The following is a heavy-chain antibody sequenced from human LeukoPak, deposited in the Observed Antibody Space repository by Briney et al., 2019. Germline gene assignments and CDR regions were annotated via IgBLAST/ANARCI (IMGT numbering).Heavy chain of an antibody. CDR3: ATQSGYGIGY. V-gene: IGHV4-61*05. D-gene: IGHD3-3*01. Sequence: SETLSLTCTVSGGSISSSSYYWGWIRQPPGKGLEWIGYIYYSGSTNYNPSLKSRVTISVDTSKNQFSLKPSSVTAADTAVYYCATQSGYGIGYWGQGTLVTVSS. J-gene: IGHJ4*02. CDR2: IYYSGST. CDR1: GGSISSSSYY.